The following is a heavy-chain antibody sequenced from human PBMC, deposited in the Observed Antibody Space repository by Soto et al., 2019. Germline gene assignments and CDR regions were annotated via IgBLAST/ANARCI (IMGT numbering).Heavy chain of an antibody. CDR3: ARSNNYGSEPPYYYGMDV. Sequence: SVKVSCKASGYTFTCCSLHWLQQAPGQGLERMRWITLYNGNTNYAKKFQGRVTITRDMSLRTAYIELSSLRSEDSAVYYWARSNNYGSEPPYYYGMDVWGQGTTVTVSS. CDR1: GYTFTCCS. CDR2: ITLYNGNT. D-gene: IGHD3-10*01. J-gene: IGHJ6*02. V-gene: IGHV1-45*02.